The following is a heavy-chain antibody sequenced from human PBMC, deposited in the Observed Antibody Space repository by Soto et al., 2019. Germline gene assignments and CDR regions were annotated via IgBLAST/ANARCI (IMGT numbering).Heavy chain of an antibody. D-gene: IGHD1-1*01. Sequence: GGSLRLSCAASGFTVSSNYMSWVRQAPGKGLEWVSVIYSGGSTYYADSVKGRFTISRHNSKNTLYLQMNSLRAEDTAVYYCAIRYNWNDYHGFDIWGQGTMVTVSS. CDR3: AIRYNWNDYHGFDI. CDR2: IYSGGST. J-gene: IGHJ3*02. V-gene: IGHV3-53*04. CDR1: GFTVSSNY.